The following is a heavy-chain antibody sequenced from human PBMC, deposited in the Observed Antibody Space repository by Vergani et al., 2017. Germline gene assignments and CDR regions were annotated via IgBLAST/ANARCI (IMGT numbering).Heavy chain of an antibody. CDR2: IYPGDSDT. CDR3: GRGDYGDYLYLNY. J-gene: IGHJ4*02. V-gene: IGHV5-51*03. Sequence: EVQLVQSGAEVKKPGESLKISCQGSGYSFTTYWIGWVRQMPGKGLEWMGIIYPGDSDTRYSPSFHGQVTISADKSINTAYLQWSSLKASDTAMYYCGRGDYGDYLYLNYWGQGTLVTVSS. CDR1: GYSFTTYW. D-gene: IGHD4-17*01.